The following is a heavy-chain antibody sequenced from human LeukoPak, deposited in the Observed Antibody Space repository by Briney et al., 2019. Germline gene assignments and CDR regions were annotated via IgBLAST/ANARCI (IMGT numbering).Heavy chain of an antibody. CDR1: GGTFSSYA. CDR2: IIPIFGTA. D-gene: IGHD2-2*03. V-gene: IGHV1-69*05. J-gene: IGHJ4*02. Sequence: SVKVSCKASGGTFSSYAISWVRQAPGQGLEWMGRIIPIFGTANYAQKFQGRVTITTDESTSTAYMELSSLRSEDTAVYYCARGPWILAPPVHSDYWGQGTLVTVSS. CDR3: ARGPWILAPPVHSDY.